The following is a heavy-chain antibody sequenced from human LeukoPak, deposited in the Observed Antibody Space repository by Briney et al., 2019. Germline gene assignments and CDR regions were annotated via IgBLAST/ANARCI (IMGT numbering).Heavy chain of an antibody. Sequence: PGGSLRLSCAASGFTFSIYAMSWVRQAPGKGLEWVSIIYSGGSTFYADSVKGRFTISRDNSKNTLYLQMNSLRAEDTAVYYCARGGSYLSAFDIWGQGTMVTVSS. V-gene: IGHV3-53*01. D-gene: IGHD1-26*01. CDR1: GFTFSIYA. CDR3: ARGGSYLSAFDI. CDR2: IYSGGST. J-gene: IGHJ3*02.